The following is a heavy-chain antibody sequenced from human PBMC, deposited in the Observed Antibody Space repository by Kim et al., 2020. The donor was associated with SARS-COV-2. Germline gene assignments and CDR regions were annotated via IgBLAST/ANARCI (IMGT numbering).Heavy chain of an antibody. Sequence: YKDSVNGRFTISRDNSKNTLSLKMNSLRPEDTAGYCCARDADGYNLVMAYWGQGTLVTVSS. D-gene: IGHD5-12*01. J-gene: IGHJ4*02. CDR3: ARDADGYNLVMAY. V-gene: IGHV3-30*10.